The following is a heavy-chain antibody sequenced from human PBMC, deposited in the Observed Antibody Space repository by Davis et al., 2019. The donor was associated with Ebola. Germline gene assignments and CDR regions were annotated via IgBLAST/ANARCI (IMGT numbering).Heavy chain of an antibody. CDR2: IIPIFGTA. D-gene: IGHD4-17*01. J-gene: IGHJ5*02. CDR1: GYTFTSYD. V-gene: IGHV1-69*13. CDR3: ARDDYGDNWFDP. Sequence: SVKVSCKASGYTFTSYDINWVRQATGQGLEWMGGIIPIFGTANYAQKFQGRVTITADESTSTAYMELSSLSSEDTAVYYCARDDYGDNWFDPWGQGTLVTVSS.